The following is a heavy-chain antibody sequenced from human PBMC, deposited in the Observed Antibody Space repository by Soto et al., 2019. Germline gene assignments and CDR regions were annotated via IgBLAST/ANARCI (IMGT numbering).Heavy chain of an antibody. D-gene: IGHD3-22*01. CDR3: AKDRFYYDSSAYYYDAFDI. Sequence: EVQLLESGGGLVQPGGSLRLSCAASGFTFSTYAMSWVRQAPGKGLEWVSAISGSGGSTYYADSVKGRFTISRDNSKNTLYLQMSSLRAEDTALYYCAKDRFYYDSSAYYYDAFDIWGQGTMVTVSS. J-gene: IGHJ3*02. CDR1: GFTFSTYA. V-gene: IGHV3-23*01. CDR2: ISGSGGST.